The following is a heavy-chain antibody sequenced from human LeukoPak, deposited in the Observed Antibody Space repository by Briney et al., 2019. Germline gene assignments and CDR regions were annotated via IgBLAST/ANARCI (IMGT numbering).Heavy chain of an antibody. D-gene: IGHD3-10*01. CDR1: GFTFSSYA. J-gene: IGHJ4*02. CDR3: ARDQAGWFGESAGFDY. Sequence: GGSLRLSCAASGFTFSSYAMHWVRQAPGKGLEWVAVISYDGSNKYYADSVKGRFTISRDNSKNTLYLQMNSLRAEDTAVYYCARDQAGWFGESAGFDYWGQGTLVTVSS. CDR2: ISYDGSNK. V-gene: IGHV3-30*04.